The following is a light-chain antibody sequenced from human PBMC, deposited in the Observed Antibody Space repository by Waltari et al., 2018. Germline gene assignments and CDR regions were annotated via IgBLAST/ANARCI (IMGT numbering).Light chain of an antibody. Sequence: IVLTQSPATLSLSPGDRATLSCRASQSVGSQLAWYQQKPGQAPRLLIYYSSNRDTGIPARFSGSGSGTDFTLTISSLEPEDFAVYYCQQRSNWPITFGQGTRLDIK. CDR3: QQRSNWPIT. CDR2: YSS. CDR1: QSVGSQ. J-gene: IGKJ5*01. V-gene: IGKV3-11*01.